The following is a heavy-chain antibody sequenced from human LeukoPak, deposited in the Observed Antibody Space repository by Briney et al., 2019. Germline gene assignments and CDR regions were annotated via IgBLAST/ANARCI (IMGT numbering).Heavy chain of an antibody. D-gene: IGHD4-17*01. V-gene: IGHV1-24*01. CDR1: GYTLTELS. J-gene: IGHJ5*02. CDR2: FDPEDGET. CDR3: ATDLSVGDYLWFDP. Sequence: ASVKVSCKVSGYTLTELSMHWVRQAPGKELEWMGGFDPEDGETIYAQKFQGRVTMTEDTSTDTAYMELSSLRSEDTAVYYCATDLSVGDYLWFDPWGQGTLVTVSS.